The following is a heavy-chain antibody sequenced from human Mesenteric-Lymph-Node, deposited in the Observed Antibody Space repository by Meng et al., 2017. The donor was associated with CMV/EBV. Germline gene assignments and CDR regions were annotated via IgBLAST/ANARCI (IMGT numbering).Heavy chain of an antibody. Sequence: GSLRLSCAASGFSVSRNYMNWVRQAPGKGLEWVSVIYSGGSAYYADSVKGRFTISRDNSENTVYLQMSSLRAEDTAVYFCARIRSSWSHDVFDIWGQGTMVTVSS. CDR2: IYSGGSA. J-gene: IGHJ3*02. D-gene: IGHD6-13*01. CDR1: GFSVSRNY. V-gene: IGHV3-53*01. CDR3: ARIRSSWSHDVFDI.